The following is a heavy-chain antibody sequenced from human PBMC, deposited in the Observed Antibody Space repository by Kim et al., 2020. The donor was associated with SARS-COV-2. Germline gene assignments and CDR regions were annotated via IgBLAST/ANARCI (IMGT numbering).Heavy chain of an antibody. Sequence: SETLSLTCAVYGGSFSGYYWSWIRQPPGKGLEWIGEINHSGSTNYNPSLKSRVTISVDTSKNQFSLKLSSVTAADTAVYYCARGPCGGDCYPWGYGMDVWGQGTTVTVSS. CDR1: GGSFSGYY. CDR2: INHSGST. J-gene: IGHJ6*02. D-gene: IGHD2-21*01. CDR3: ARGPCGGDCYPWGYGMDV. V-gene: IGHV4-34*01.